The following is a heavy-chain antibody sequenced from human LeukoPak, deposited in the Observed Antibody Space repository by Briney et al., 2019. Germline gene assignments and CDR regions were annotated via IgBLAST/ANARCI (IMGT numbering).Heavy chain of an antibody. V-gene: IGHV1-8*02. D-gene: IGHD6-19*01. CDR2: MNPNSGNT. Sequence: ASVKVSCKASGGTFSSYAISWVRQATGQRLEWMGWMNPNSGNTGYAQKFQGRVTMTRNTSISTAYMELSSLRSEDTAVYYCARARSVAVAGTRPILGYWGQGTLVTVSS. CDR3: ARARSVAVAGTRPILGY. J-gene: IGHJ4*02. CDR1: GGTFSSYA.